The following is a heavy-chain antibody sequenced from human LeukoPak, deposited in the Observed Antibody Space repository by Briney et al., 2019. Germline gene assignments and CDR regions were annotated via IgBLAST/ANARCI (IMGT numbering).Heavy chain of an antibody. V-gene: IGHV3-7*01. Sequence: PGGSLRLSCAASGFTFSSYWMSWVRQAPGKGLEWVANIKQDGSEKYYVDSVKGRFTISRDNAKNSLYLQMNSLRAEDTAVYYCARGRKRRFLEWLFREGFDYWGQGTLVTVSS. D-gene: IGHD3-3*01. CDR1: GFTFSSYW. CDR3: ARGRKRRFLEWLFREGFDY. CDR2: IKQDGSEK. J-gene: IGHJ4*02.